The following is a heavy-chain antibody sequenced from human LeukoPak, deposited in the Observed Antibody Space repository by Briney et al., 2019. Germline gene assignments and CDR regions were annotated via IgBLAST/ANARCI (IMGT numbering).Heavy chain of an antibody. CDR1: GFTFSNAW. D-gene: IGHD3-10*01. V-gene: IGHV3-15*01. Sequence: GGSLRLSCAASGFTFSNAWMSWVRQAPGKGLEWVGRIKSRTDGGTTDYAAPVKGKFTISRDDSKNTLYLQMNRLNTEDTAVYYCTTPYYYGSGTITPIYYFDYGGQGTLVTVSS. J-gene: IGHJ4*02. CDR2: IKSRTDGGTT. CDR3: TTPYYYGSGTITPIYYFDY.